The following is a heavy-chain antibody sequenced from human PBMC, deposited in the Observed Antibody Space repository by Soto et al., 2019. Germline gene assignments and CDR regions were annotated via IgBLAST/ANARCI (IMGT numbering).Heavy chain of an antibody. CDR2: IFWDDDK. Sequence: QITLKESRPTLVKPTQTLTLTCTFSGFSLSTSGVGVGWIRQPPGKALEWLALIFWDDDKRYSPSLKNRLTITKDTSKNQVVLTMTNMDPVDTATYYCAHSPPYHILTGSLNYFDYWGQGTLVTVSS. J-gene: IGHJ4*02. CDR1: GFSLSTSGVG. D-gene: IGHD3-9*01. V-gene: IGHV2-5*02. CDR3: AHSPPYHILTGSLNYFDY.